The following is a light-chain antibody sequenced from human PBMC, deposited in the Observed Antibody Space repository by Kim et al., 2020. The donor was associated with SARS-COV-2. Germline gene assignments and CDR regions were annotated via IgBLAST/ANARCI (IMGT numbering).Light chain of an antibody. CDR1: SLRSYY. J-gene: IGLJ2*01. V-gene: IGLV3-19*01. CDR2: GKN. CDR3: NSRDSSGPVV. Sequence: VAWGQTVRITCQGDSLRSYYASWYQQKPGQAPVLVIYGKNNRPSGIPDRFSGSSSGNTASLTITGAQAEDVADYYCNSRDSSGPVVFGGGTQLTVL.